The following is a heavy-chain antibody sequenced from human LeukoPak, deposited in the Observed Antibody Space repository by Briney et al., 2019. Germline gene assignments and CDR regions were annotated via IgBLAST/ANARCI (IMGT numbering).Heavy chain of an antibody. D-gene: IGHD3-22*01. V-gene: IGHV3-30*18. CDR2: ISYDGSNK. CDR3: AKSARVDSKDYYDSSGSYFFDY. CDR1: GFTFSSYG. Sequence: GGSLRLSCAASGFTFSSYGMHWVRQAPGKGLQWVAVISYDGSNKHYADSVKGRFTISRDNSKNTLYLQMNSLRAEDTAVYYCAKSARVDSKDYYDSSGSYFFDYWGQGTLVTVSS. J-gene: IGHJ4*02.